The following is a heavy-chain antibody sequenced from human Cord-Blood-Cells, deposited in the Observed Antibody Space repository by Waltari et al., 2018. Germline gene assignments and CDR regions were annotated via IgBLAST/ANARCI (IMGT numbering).Heavy chain of an antibody. CDR1: GGTFSSYA. D-gene: IGHD7-27*01. CDR3: ARDVNWGGNWYFDL. J-gene: IGHJ2*01. CDR2: IIPIFGTA. Sequence: QVQLVQSGAEVKKPGSSVKVSCKASGGTFSSYAINWVRQAPGQGLEWMGGIIPIFGTANYAQKFQGRVTITADEATSTAYMGLSSLRSEDTAVYYCARDVNWGGNWYFDLWGRGTLVTVSS. V-gene: IGHV1-69*12.